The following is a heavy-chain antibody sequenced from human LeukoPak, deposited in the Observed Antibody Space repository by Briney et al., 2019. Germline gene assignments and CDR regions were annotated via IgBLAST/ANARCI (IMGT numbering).Heavy chain of an antibody. CDR1: VYTFTHYY. V-gene: IGHV1-2*02. D-gene: IGHD3-10*01. CDR2: INPNSGAT. J-gene: IGHJ4*02. CDR3: ATASGRFSPIDY. Sequence: GASVTVSCTASVYTFTHYYIHWVRQAPGQRLEWMGWINPNSGATNYAQKFQGRVTMTRDTSISTAYMELSTLRSDDTAVYYCATASGRFSPIDYWGQGALVTVSS.